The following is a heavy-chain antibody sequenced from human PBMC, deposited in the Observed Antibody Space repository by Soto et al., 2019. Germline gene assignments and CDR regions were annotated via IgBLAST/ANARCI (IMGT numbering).Heavy chain of an antibody. Sequence: QVQLQESGPGLVKPSQTLSLTCTVSGGSISSGDYYWSWIRQPPGKVLEWIGSIYNSGSTYYNPSLKSRITISVDTSKNKFSLRLRSVTAADTAIYYCARDLYYYDSSGSKDDAFDIWGQGTMVTVSS. CDR1: GGSISSGDYY. V-gene: IGHV4-30-4*01. CDR2: IYNSGST. J-gene: IGHJ3*02. CDR3: ARDLYYYDSSGSKDDAFDI. D-gene: IGHD3-22*01.